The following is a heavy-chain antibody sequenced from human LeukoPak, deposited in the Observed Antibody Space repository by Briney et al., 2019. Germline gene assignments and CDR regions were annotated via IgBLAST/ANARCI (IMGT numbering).Heavy chain of an antibody. Sequence: GGSLRLSCAASGFTFSSYAMHWVRQAPGKALEWVALISYDGSNKYYADSVKGRFTISRDNSKNTLYLQMNSLRADDTAVYYCARVFDASLQRDAFDIWGQGTMVTVSS. CDR1: GFTFSSYA. V-gene: IGHV3-30-3*01. D-gene: IGHD2/OR15-2a*01. J-gene: IGHJ3*02. CDR3: ARVFDASLQRDAFDI. CDR2: ISYDGSNK.